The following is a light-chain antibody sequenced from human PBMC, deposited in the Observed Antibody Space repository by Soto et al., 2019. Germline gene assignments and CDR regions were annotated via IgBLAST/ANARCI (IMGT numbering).Light chain of an antibody. CDR3: QQYATSPLT. CDR2: DAS. CDR1: QSVGKNY. Sequence: EIVLTQSPGTLSLSPGERATVSCRASQSVGKNYLAWFQQKPGQAPRLLIYDASSRATGIPDRFSGSGSGPDFTLTISRLETEDVATYYCQQYATSPLTFGGGTKVEIK. J-gene: IGKJ4*01. V-gene: IGKV3-20*01.